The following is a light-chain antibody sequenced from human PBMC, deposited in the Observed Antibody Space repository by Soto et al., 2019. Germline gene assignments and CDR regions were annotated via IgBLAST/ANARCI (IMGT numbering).Light chain of an antibody. CDR1: QSVSSNY. CDR3: QQYSSSPWT. CDR2: GAS. V-gene: IGKV3-20*01. Sequence: EIVLTQSPGTLSLSPGERATLSCRASQSVSSNYLGWYQQKPGQAPRLLIYGASSRATGIPDRFSGSGSGTDFTITITRLEPEDFAVYYCQQYSSSPWTFGQGTKVEIK. J-gene: IGKJ1*01.